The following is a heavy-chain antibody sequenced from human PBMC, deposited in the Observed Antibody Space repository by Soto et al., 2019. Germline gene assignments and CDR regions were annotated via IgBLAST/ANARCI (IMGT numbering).Heavy chain of an antibody. CDR2: IYYSGGT. D-gene: IGHD4-17*01. J-gene: IGHJ4*02. V-gene: IGHV4-61*03. CDR1: GGSVGSGNYH. CDR3: ARESYGDFVY. Sequence: QVQLQESGPGLVKPSETLSLTCSVSGGSVGSGNYHWSWIRQSPGKGLEWIGDIYYSGGTNSNPSLKSRVTISVDTSKKRFSLNLTSVTAADTAVYSCARESYGDFVYWGQGTLVIVSS.